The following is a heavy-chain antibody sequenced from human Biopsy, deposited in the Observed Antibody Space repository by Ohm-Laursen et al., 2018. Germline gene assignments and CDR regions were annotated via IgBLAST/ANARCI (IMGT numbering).Heavy chain of an antibody. J-gene: IGHJ4*02. V-gene: IGHV4-59*01. D-gene: IGHD4-11*01. CDR3: ARSNGYGDYRFDD. CDR1: GDSISSDF. Sequence: TLSLTRTVSGDSISSDFWSWIRQTPGKGLEWIGYISYTGDTNYNPSLESRITISLDTSKNQFSLMLSSVTAADTAVYYCARSNGYGDYRFDDWGQGTLVTVAS. CDR2: ISYTGDT.